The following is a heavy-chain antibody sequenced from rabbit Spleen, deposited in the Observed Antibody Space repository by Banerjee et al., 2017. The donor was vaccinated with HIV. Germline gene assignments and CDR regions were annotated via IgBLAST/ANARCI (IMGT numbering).Heavy chain of an antibody. D-gene: IGHD8-1*01. CDR2: IYAGSSGST. V-gene: IGHV1S40*01. CDR3: ARDAGTSFSTYGMDV. CDR1: GFSFNSGYD. Sequence: QSLEESGGDLVKPGASLTLTCTASGFSFNSGYDMCWVRQAPGKGLEWVACIYAGSSGSTYSATWAKGRFTISKTSSTTVTLQMTSLTAADTATYFCARDAGTSFSTYGMDVWGPGTLVTVS. J-gene: IGHJ6*01.